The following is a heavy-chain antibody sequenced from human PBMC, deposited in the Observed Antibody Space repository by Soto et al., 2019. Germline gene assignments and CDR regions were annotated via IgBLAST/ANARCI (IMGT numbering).Heavy chain of an antibody. CDR3: ARSSYSSSYNYFDY. D-gene: IGHD6-6*01. J-gene: IGHJ4*02. V-gene: IGHV4-34*01. Sequence: SETLSLTCAVCVGSFSGYYWSWIRQPPGKGLEWIGEINHSGSTNYNPSLKSRVTISVDTSKNQFSLKLSSVTAADTAVYYCARSSYSSSYNYFDYWGQGTLVTVSS. CDR2: INHSGST. CDR1: VGSFSGYY.